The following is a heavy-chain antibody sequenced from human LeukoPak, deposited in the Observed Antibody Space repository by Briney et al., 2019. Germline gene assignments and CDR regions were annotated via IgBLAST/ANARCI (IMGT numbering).Heavy chain of an antibody. Sequence: GGSLRLSCAASGFTFSNYWMSWVRQAPGKGLEWVANIKQDGSEKYYVDSVKGRFTISRDNAKNSLYLQMNSLRAEDTAVYYCARVRGVPAALQYYYYYYMDVWGKGTTVTVSS. CDR3: ARVRGVPAALQYYYYYYMDV. CDR2: IKQDGSEK. J-gene: IGHJ6*03. V-gene: IGHV3-7*01. CDR1: GFTFSNYW. D-gene: IGHD2-2*01.